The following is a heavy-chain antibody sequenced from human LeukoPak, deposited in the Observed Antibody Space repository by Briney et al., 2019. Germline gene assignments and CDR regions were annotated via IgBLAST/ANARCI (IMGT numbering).Heavy chain of an antibody. V-gene: IGHV3-7*01. CDR3: ARHVRFEGVDY. CDR1: RFIFSSDW. CDR2: IKQDGSEK. J-gene: IGHJ4*02. D-gene: IGHD3-3*01. Sequence: GGSLRFSSAASRFIFSSDWMSWVRQAPGKGLEWVANIKQDGSEKYYVDSVKGRFTISRDNAKNSLFLQMNSLRAEDTAVYYCARHVRFEGVDYWGQGTLVTVSS.